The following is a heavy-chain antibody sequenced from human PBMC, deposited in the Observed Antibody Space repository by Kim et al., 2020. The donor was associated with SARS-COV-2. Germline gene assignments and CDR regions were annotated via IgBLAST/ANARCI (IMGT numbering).Heavy chain of an antibody. CDR3: TTEATYYYGSGSYFSYGMDV. J-gene: IGHJ6*02. CDR1: GFTFSNAW. V-gene: IGHV3-15*01. D-gene: IGHD3-10*01. Sequence: GGSLRLSCAASGFTFSNAWMTWVRQAPGKGLEWVGRIKSKTDGGTTDYAAPVKGRFTISRDDSKNTLYLQMNSLKTEDTAVYYCTTEATYYYGSGSYFSYGMDVWGQGTTVTVSS. CDR2: IKSKTDGGTT.